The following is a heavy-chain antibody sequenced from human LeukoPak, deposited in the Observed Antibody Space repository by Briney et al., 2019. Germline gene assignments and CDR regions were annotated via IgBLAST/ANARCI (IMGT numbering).Heavy chain of an antibody. CDR1: GGSISSYY. CDR3: ARGMAGPHPAYYYGMDV. CDR2: IYYSGST. J-gene: IGHJ6*02. D-gene: IGHD5-24*01. V-gene: IGHV4-59*01. Sequence: PSETLSLTCTVSGGSISSYYWSSLRQPPGKGLEWIGYIYYSGSTNYNPSLKSRVTISVDTSKNQFSLKLSSVTAADTAVYYCARGMAGPHPAYYYGMDVWGQGTTVTVSS.